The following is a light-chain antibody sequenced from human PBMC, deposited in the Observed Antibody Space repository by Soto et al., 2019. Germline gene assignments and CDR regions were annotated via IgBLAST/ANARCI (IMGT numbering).Light chain of an antibody. V-gene: IGLV1-40*01. J-gene: IGLJ3*02. Sequence: QSVLTQPPSVSGAPGQRVTISCTGSSSNIGAGYDVQWYQQLPGTAPKLLIHGNSKRPSGVPDRLSGSISGTSASLAITGLQAEDEADYYCQSYDSSLSGWVFGGGTKVTVL. CDR1: SSNIGAGYD. CDR3: QSYDSSLSGWV. CDR2: GNS.